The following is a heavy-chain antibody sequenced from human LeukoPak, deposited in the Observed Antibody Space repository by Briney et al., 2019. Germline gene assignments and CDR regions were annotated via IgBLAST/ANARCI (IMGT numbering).Heavy chain of an antibody. V-gene: IGHV3-21*01. J-gene: IGHJ3*02. CDR1: GFTFSIYT. Sequence: GGSRRLSCAASGFTFSIYTMNWVRQAPGKGLEWVSSITSSSTYIYYADSVKGRFTISRDNAKNSLYLQMNSLRAEDTAVYFCARDLGSSRKAFDIWGQGTMVTVSS. CDR3: ARDLGSSRKAFDI. CDR2: ITSSSTYI. D-gene: IGHD6-13*01.